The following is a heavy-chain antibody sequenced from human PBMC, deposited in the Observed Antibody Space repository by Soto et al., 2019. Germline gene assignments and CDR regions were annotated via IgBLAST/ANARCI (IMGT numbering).Heavy chain of an antibody. CDR1: GFTFSSYA. Sequence: HPGGSLRLSCAASGFTFSSYAMSWVRQAPGKGLEWVSAISGSGGSTYYADSVKGRFTISRDNSKNTLYLQMNSLRAEDTAVYYCAKSLYSSSCETDAFEIWGQGTMVPVSS. V-gene: IGHV3-23*01. J-gene: IGHJ3*02. CDR2: ISGSGGST. CDR3: AKSLYSSSCETDAFEI. D-gene: IGHD6-13*01.